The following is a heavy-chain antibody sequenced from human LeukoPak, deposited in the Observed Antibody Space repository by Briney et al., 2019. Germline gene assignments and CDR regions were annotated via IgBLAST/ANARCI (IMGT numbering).Heavy chain of an antibody. Sequence: SETLSLTCTVSGGSINGYYWSWIRQPAGKGLEWIGRLYTNERTNYNPSLKSRVTISVDTSKNQFYLNLNSVTAADTAVYYCARDFSSSPPNWFDPWGQGTLVTVSS. J-gene: IGHJ5*02. D-gene: IGHD6-6*01. CDR1: GGSINGYY. CDR2: LYTNERT. V-gene: IGHV4-4*07. CDR3: ARDFSSSPPNWFDP.